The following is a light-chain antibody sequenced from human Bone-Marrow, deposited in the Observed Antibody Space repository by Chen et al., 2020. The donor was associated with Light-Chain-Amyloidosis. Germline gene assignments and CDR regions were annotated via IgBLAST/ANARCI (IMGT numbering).Light chain of an antibody. CDR2: DVS. Sequence: QSALTQPASVSGSPGQSITISCTGTSSDVGGYNYVSWYQQHPGKAPKLMIYDVSNRPSGVSNRLSASTSGNTASLTISGLQAANEADYYCSSYASSSHYVFGTGTKVTVL. CDR1: SSDVGGYNY. J-gene: IGLJ1*01. CDR3: SSYASSSHYV. V-gene: IGLV2-14*03.